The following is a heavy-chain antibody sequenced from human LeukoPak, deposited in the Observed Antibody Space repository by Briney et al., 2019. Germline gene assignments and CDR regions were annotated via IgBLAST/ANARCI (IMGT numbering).Heavy chain of an antibody. CDR1: GFTFSSYS. Sequence: GGSLRLSCAASGFTFSSYSMNWVRQAPGKGLEWVSYISSSSSTIYYADSVKGRFTISRDNAKNSLYLQMNSLRAEDTAVYYCASEEAAVQDAFGIWGQGTMVTVSS. D-gene: IGHD6-13*01. V-gene: IGHV3-48*01. J-gene: IGHJ3*02. CDR2: ISSSSSTI. CDR3: ASEEAAVQDAFGI.